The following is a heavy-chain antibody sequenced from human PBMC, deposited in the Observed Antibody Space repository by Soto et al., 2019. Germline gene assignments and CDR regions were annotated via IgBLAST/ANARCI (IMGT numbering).Heavy chain of an antibody. CDR3: ARAYEGDYFDY. V-gene: IGHV3-30-3*01. Sequence: QVQLVESEGGVVQPGRSLRLSCAASGFTFSSYAMHWVRQAPGKGLEWVAVISYDGSNKYYADSVKGRFTISRDNSKNTLYLQMNIMRAEDTAVYYCARAYEGDYFDYWGQGTLVTVSS. CDR2: ISYDGSNK. D-gene: IGHD3-16*01. J-gene: IGHJ4*02. CDR1: GFTFSSYA.